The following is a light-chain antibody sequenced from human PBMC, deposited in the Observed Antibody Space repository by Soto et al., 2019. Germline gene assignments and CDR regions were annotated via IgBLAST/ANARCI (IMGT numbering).Light chain of an antibody. V-gene: IGKV3-20*01. J-gene: IGKJ4*02. CDR2: GAS. CDR1: QSVSSSY. CDR3: QQYCSSPPDT. Sequence: EIVLTQSPGTRSLSPGERATLSCRASQSVSSSYLAWYQQKPGQAPRLLIYGASSRATGIPDRFSGSGSGTDFTLTISRLEPEDFAVYYCQQYCSSPPDTFGGGTKVEIK.